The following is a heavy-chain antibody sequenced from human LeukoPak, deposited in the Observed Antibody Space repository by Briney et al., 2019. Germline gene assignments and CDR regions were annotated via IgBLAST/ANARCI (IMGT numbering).Heavy chain of an antibody. CDR3: ARQLGYCSSTSCYADKVDY. V-gene: IGHV4-39*01. Sequence: SETLSLTCTVSGGSISSSSYYWGWIRQPPGKGLEWIVSIYYSRSTYYNPSLKSRVTMSVDTSKNQFSLKLSSVAAADTAVYYCARQLGYCSSTSCYADKVDYWGQGTLVTVSS. J-gene: IGHJ4*02. D-gene: IGHD2-2*01. CDR1: GGSISSSSYY. CDR2: IYYSRST.